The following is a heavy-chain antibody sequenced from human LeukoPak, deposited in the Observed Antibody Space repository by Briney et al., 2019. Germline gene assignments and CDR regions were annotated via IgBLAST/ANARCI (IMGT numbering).Heavy chain of an antibody. D-gene: IGHD1-26*01. V-gene: IGHV3-21*06. CDR3: ARDPYSGNYGAYYYYYMDV. CDR2: ITSSSSYI. J-gene: IGHJ6*03. CDR1: GFTFTSYN. Sequence: GGSLRLSCAASGFTFTSYNMNWVRQAPGKGLEWVSSITSSSSYIYYADSVKGRFTISRDNAKNSLYLQMDSLRVEDTAEYYCARDPYSGNYGAYYYYYMDVWGKGTTVTISS.